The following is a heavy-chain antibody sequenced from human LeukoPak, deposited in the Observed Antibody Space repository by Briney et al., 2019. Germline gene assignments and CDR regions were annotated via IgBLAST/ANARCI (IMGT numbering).Heavy chain of an antibody. CDR3: ARVASRNHVDY. Sequence: GASVKVSCKASGGTFSSYAISWVRQAPGQGLEWMGRIIPILGIANYAQKFQGRVTITADKSTSTAYMELSRLRSEDTAVYYCARVASRNHVDYGGQGTLDTVSS. V-gene: IGHV1-69*04. CDR1: GGTFSSYA. CDR2: IIPILGIA. J-gene: IGHJ4*02. D-gene: IGHD1-14*01.